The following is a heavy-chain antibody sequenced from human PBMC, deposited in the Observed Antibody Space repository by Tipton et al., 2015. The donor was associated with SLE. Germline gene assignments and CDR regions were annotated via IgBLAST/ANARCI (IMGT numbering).Heavy chain of an antibody. J-gene: IGHJ4*02. Sequence: TLSLTCTVSGGSINTYYWSWIRQPPGKGLEWIGFISYSGTTDYNPPLKSRVTISLDTSEKQFSLSLNSVTAADTAVYYCARLLTAAGTHFFDYWGQGILVTVSS. D-gene: IGHD6-13*01. CDR2: ISYSGTT. CDR3: ARLLTAAGTHFFDY. V-gene: IGHV4-59*01. CDR1: GGSINTYY.